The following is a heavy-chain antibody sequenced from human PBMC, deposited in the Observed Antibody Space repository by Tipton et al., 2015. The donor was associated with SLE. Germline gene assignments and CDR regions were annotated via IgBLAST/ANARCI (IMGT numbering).Heavy chain of an antibody. D-gene: IGHD2-21*01. Sequence: SLRLSCAASGFTFSSYAMHWVRQAPGKGLEWVAVIWYDGSNKYYADSVKGRFTISRDNSKNTLYLQMNSLRAEDTAVYYCAISPSWYYGMDVWGQGTTVTVSS. CDR1: GFTFSSYA. V-gene: IGHV3-30*04. J-gene: IGHJ6*02. CDR2: IWYDGSNK. CDR3: AISPSWYYGMDV.